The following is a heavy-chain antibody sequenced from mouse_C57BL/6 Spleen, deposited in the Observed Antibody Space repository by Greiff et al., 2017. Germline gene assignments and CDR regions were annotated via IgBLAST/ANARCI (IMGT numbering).Heavy chain of an antibody. CDR3: ARITTVGGYFDY. J-gene: IGHJ2*01. CDR2: INPSNGGT. D-gene: IGHD1-1*01. Sequence: QVQLKQPGTELVKPGASVKLSCKASGYTFTSYWMHWVKQRPGQGLEWIGNINPSNGGTNYNEKFKSKATLTVDKSSSTAYMQLSSLTSEDSAVYYCARITTVGGYFDYWGQGTTRTVSS. V-gene: IGHV1-53*01. CDR1: GYTFTSYW.